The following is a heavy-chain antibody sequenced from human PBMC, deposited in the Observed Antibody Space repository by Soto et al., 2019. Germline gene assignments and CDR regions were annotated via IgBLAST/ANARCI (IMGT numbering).Heavy chain of an antibody. V-gene: IGHV3-21*01. D-gene: IGHD5-18*01. CDR2: ISSSSSYI. CDR1: GFTFSSYS. Sequence: EVQLVDSGGGLVKPGGSLRLSCAASGFTFSSYSMNWVRQAPGKGLEWVSSISSSSSYIYYADSVKGRFTISRDNAKNSLYLQMNSLRAEDTAAYYCARDQPGYSYGYGLGYWGQGTLVTVSS. CDR3: ARDQPGYSYGYGLGY. J-gene: IGHJ4*02.